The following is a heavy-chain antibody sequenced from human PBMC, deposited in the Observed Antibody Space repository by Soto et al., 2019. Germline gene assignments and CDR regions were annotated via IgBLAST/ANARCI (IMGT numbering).Heavy chain of an antibody. CDR2: ISWNSGSI. CDR3: AKSESIVGAPSY. CDR1: GFTFDDYA. J-gene: IGHJ4*02. Sequence: PGGSLRLSCAASGFTFDDYAMHWVRQAPGKGLEWVSGISWNSGSIGYADSVKGRFTISRDNAKNSLYLQMNSLRAEDTALYYCAKSESIVGAPSYSGPGPIVTVYS. V-gene: IGHV3-9*01. D-gene: IGHD1-26*01.